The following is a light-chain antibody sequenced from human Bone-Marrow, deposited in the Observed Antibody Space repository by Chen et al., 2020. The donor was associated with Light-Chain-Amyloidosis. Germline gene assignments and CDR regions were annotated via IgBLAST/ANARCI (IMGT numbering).Light chain of an antibody. CDR2: RDT. J-gene: IGLJ2*01. CDR3: QSADSSGTYEVI. V-gene: IGLV3-25*03. CDR1: DLPTKY. Sequence: SYELPQPPSVSVSPGQTARIPCSGDDLPTKYAYWYQQKPGHAPVLVIHRDTERPSGISERFSGSSSGTTATLTISGVQAEDEADYHCQSADSSGTYEVIFGGGTKLTVL.